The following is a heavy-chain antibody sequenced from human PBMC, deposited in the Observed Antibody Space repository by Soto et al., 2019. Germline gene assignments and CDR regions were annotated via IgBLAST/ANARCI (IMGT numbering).Heavy chain of an antibody. V-gene: IGHV1-69*01. Sequence: QVQLVQSGAEVKKPGSSVKVSCKASGGTFSSYAISWVRQAPGQGLEWMGGIIPIFGTANYAQKFQGRVTITADESTSTAYMELCSLRSEVTAVYYCASLAYSGYDGSLNLGYFDFWGQGTLVTVSS. CDR3: ASLAYSGYDGSLNLGYFDF. D-gene: IGHD5-12*01. J-gene: IGHJ4*02. CDR2: IIPIFGTA. CDR1: GGTFSSYA.